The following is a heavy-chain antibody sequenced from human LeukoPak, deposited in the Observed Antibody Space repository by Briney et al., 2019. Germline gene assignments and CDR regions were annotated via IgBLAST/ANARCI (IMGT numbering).Heavy chain of an antibody. J-gene: IGHJ5*02. CDR3: ARGIEVGPSNSNGWYTPTGDDNNWFDP. Sequence: LETLSLTCTVSGGSISSYYWSWIRQPPGKGLEWIGYIHYSGSTNYNPSLKSRVTISVDTSKNQFSLKLSSVTAADTAVYYCARGIEVGPSNSNGWYTPTGDDNNWFDPWGQGTLVTVSS. CDR2: IHYSGST. V-gene: IGHV4-59*01. CDR1: GGSISSYY. D-gene: IGHD6-19*01.